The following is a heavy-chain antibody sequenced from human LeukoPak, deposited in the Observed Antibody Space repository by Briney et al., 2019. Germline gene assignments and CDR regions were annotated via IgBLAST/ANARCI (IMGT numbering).Heavy chain of an antibody. V-gene: IGHV5-51*01. CDR1: GYTLTDYW. Sequence: GESLKISCWVSGYTLTDYWIGWVRQVPGKGLEWMGIIYPADSDTTYSPSFQGQVTISADKSFSMAYLQWNSLKASDTAMYFCARGRAPAPGQYYFYFWGQGTLVTVSS. J-gene: IGHJ4*02. CDR2: IYPADSDT. CDR3: ARGRAPAPGQYYFYF.